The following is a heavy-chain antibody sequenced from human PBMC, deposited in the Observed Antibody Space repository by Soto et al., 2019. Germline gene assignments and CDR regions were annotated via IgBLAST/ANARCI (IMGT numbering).Heavy chain of an antibody. D-gene: IGHD2-15*01. V-gene: IGHV3-21*01. CDR2: ISSSSSYI. CDR3: ARVGVVVAATPSFDY. J-gene: IGHJ4*02. CDR1: GFTFSSYS. Sequence: EVQLVESGGGLVKPGGSLRLSCAASGFTFSSYSMNWVRQAPGKGLEWVSSISSSSSYIYYADSVKGRFTISRDNAKNSLYLQMNGLRAEDTAVYYCARVGVVVAATPSFDYWGQGTLVTVSS.